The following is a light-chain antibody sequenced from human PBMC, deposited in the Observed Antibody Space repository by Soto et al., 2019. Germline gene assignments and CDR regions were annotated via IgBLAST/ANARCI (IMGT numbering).Light chain of an antibody. V-gene: IGLV2-14*03. CDR3: TSYTGTTTLYV. Sequence: QSALTQPASVSGSPGQSITISCTGTSSDIGGYNYVSWYRQHSGNAPKLLIYDVTHRPAGVSSRFSGSKSGSTASLTISGLQAEDEADYFCTSYTGTTTLYVFGTGTKVTVL. J-gene: IGLJ1*01. CDR2: DVT. CDR1: SSDIGGYNY.